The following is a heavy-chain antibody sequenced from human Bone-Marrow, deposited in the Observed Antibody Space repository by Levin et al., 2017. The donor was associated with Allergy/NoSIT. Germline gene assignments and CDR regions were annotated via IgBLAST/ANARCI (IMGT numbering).Heavy chain of an antibody. CDR3: AKGWTRHGFNLIEPLDH. Sequence: GGSLRLSCDASGFTFDDFPMHWVRQAPGKDLEWVSGISGKSDSKGYADSVEGRFTVSRDNAKNSLYVEMSSLRPEDTAIYFCAKGWTRHGFNLIEPLDHWGQGTLVTVSS. CDR1: GFTFDDFP. D-gene: IGHD5-24*01. V-gene: IGHV3-9*01. J-gene: IGHJ4*02. CDR2: ISGKSDSK.